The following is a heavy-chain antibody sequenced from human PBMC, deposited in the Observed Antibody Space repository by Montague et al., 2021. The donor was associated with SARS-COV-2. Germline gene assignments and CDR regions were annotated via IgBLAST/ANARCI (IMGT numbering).Heavy chain of an antibody. Sequence: SLRLSCAASGFTFSSNSMNWVRQAPGKRLEWVLYISSESAYIVYAESVRGRFTISRDNAKNLLYLQMNSLRAEDTAVYYCARFVTSKFYSSGMDVWGQGTTVTVSS. CDR3: ARFVTSKFYSSGMDV. D-gene: IGHD2-15*01. CDR2: ISSESAYI. CDR1: GFTFSSNS. V-gene: IGHV3-21*01. J-gene: IGHJ6*02.